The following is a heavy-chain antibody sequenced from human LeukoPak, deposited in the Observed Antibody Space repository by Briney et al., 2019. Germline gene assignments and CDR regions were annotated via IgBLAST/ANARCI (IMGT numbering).Heavy chain of an antibody. D-gene: IGHD2-2*01. CDR2: INARGDT. CDR3: ARGQVPAARGYNWFDP. CDR1: GWSFNDCY. V-gene: IGHV4-34*01. J-gene: IGHJ5*02. Sequence: SDTLSLTCAVSGWSFNDCYRNWIRQPPGKGLEWIGEINARGDTNYNPSLKSRVTISVDTSKKQFSLRLTSMIAADTALYYCARGQVPAARGYNWFDPWGQGTLVTVSS.